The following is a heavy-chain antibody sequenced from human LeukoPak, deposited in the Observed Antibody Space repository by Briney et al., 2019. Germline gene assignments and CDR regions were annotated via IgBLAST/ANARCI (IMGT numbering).Heavy chain of an antibody. CDR1: GDSIRSSSYY. D-gene: IGHD6-13*01. CDR3: ARGPGPGVLAAGTKNWFDP. V-gene: IGHV4-39*07. J-gene: IGHJ5*02. Sequence: NPSETLSLTCVVSGDSIRSSSYYWGWIRQPPGKGLEWIGSIYYSGNSYYNPSLKSRVTISVDTSKNQFSLRLSSVTAADTAAYYCARGPGPGVLAAGTKNWFDPWGQGTLVTVSS. CDR2: IYYSGNS.